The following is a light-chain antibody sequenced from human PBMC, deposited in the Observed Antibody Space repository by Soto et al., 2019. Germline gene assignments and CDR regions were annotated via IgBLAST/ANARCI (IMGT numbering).Light chain of an antibody. Sequence: QSALTQPASVSGSPGQSITISCTGTSSDVGGYDYVSWYQQHPGKAPKLIIFEVNNRPSGISSRFSGSKSANTASLTISGRQGEDEADYYCSSYTRSSTVVFGGGTKLTVL. CDR2: EVN. V-gene: IGLV2-14*01. CDR1: SSDVGGYDY. CDR3: SSYTRSSTVV. J-gene: IGLJ2*01.